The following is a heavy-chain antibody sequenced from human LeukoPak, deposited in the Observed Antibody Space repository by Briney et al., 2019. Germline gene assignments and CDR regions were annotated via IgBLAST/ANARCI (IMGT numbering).Heavy chain of an antibody. V-gene: IGHV1-69*13. Sequence: SVKVSCKASGYTFTGYYMHWVRQAPGQGLEWMGGIIPIFGTANYAQKFQGRVTITADESTSTAYMELSSLRSEDTAVYYCARGPYYFDYWGQGTLVTVSS. J-gene: IGHJ4*02. CDR1: GYTFTGYY. CDR2: IIPIFGTA. CDR3: ARGPYYFDY.